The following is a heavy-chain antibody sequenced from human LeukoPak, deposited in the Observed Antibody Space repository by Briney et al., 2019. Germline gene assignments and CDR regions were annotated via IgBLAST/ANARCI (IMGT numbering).Heavy chain of an antibody. D-gene: IGHD3-10*01. Sequence: GGSLRLSCAASGFTFSNAWMSWVRQAPGKGLEWVANIKQDGSEKYYVDSVKGRFTISRDNAKNSLYLQMNSLRAEDTAVYYCARDRTSSYYYGSGGYYMDVWGKGTTVTISS. V-gene: IGHV3-7*01. CDR3: ARDRTSSYYYGSGGYYMDV. CDR2: IKQDGSEK. J-gene: IGHJ6*03. CDR1: GFTFSNAW.